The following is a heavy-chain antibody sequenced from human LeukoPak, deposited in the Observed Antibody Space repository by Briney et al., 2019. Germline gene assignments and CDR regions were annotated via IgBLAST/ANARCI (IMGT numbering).Heavy chain of an antibody. D-gene: IGHD2-15*01. CDR2: IKSKTDGGTT. CDR3: AKDLGYCSGGSCSDDAFDI. CDR1: GFTFSNAW. Sequence: PGGSLRLSCAASGFTFSNAWMSWVRQAPGKGLEWVGRIKSKTDGGTTDYAAPVKGRFTISRDDSKNSLYLQMNSLRTEDTALYYCAKDLGYCSGGSCSDDAFDIWGQGTMVTVSS. J-gene: IGHJ3*02. V-gene: IGHV3-15*05.